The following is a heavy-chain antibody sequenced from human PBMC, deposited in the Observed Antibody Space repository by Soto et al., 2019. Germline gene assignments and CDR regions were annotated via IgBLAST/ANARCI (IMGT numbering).Heavy chain of an antibody. CDR3: ARESYYGSGATVVAY. D-gene: IGHD3-10*01. Sequence: SETLSLTCTVSGGSISGYYWSWIRQPPGKKLEWIGYIYYSGTTSYNPSLNSRVTMSVDTSKNQFSLKVNSVTAADTAVYYFARESYYGSGATVVAYWGQGTLVTVSS. CDR1: GGSISGYY. CDR2: IYYSGTT. V-gene: IGHV4-59*01. J-gene: IGHJ4*02.